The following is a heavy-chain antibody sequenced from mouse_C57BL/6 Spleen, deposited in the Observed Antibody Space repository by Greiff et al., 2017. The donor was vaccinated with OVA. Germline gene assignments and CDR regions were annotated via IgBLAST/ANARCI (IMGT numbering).Heavy chain of an antibody. D-gene: IGHD1-1*01. CDR1: GYTFTSYW. J-gene: IGHJ4*01. CDR3: ARDWGYYGSSYDYYAMDY. Sequence: QVQLQQPGAELVKPGASVKLSCKASGYTFTSYWMHWVKQRPGQGLEWIGMIHPNSGSTNYNEKFKSKATLTVDKSSSTAYMQLSSLTSEDSAVYYCARDWGYYGSSYDYYAMDYWGQGTSVTVSS. V-gene: IGHV1-64*01. CDR2: IHPNSGST.